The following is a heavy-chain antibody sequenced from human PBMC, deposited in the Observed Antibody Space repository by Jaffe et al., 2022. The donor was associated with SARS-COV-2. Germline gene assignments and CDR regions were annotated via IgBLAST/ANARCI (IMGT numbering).Heavy chain of an antibody. J-gene: IGHJ5*02. CDR2: IYTSGST. Sequence: QVQLQESGPGLVKPSQTLSLTCTVSGGSISSGSYYWSWIRQPAGKGLEWIGRIYTSGSTNYNPSLKSRVTISVDTSKNQFSLKLSSVTAADTAVYYCARSWTMVRGFNWFDPWGQGTLVTVSS. CDR3: ARSWTMVRGFNWFDP. CDR1: GGSISSGSYY. V-gene: IGHV4-61*02. D-gene: IGHD3-10*01.